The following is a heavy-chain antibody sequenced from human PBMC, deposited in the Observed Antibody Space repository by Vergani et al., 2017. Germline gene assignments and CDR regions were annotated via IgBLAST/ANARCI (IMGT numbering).Heavy chain of an antibody. CDR3: ATKSCGTPGCQLRYFRE. J-gene: IGHJ1*01. CDR1: GFTSSYYG. Sequence: QVHLVESGGGLVQPGRSLRLSCVASGFTSSYYGMHWVRQAPGKGLEWVAVISYDGTQKYYADSVKGRFTISRDNSKSTLYLQMNSLRTEDTAVYYCATKSCGTPGCQLRYFREWGQGTLVTVSS. D-gene: IGHD3-9*01. V-gene: IGHV3-30*03. CDR2: ISYDGTQK.